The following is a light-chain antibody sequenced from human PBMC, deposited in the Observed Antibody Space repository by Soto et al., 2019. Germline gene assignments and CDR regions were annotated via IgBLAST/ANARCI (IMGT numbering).Light chain of an antibody. CDR1: QSISSY. CDR3: QQSYSTLWT. Sequence: DIQMTQSPSSLSASVGDRVTITCRASQSISSYLNWYQQKPGRAPILLIYATSTLQSGVPSRFSGSGSGTDFTLTISSLQPADFATYYCQQSYSTLWTFGQGTKVEIK. V-gene: IGKV1-39*01. J-gene: IGKJ1*01. CDR2: ATS.